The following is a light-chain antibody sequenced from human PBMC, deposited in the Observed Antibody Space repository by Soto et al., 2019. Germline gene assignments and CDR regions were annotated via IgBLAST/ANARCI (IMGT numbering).Light chain of an antibody. V-gene: IGLV6-57*04. J-gene: IGLJ2*01. Sequence: LTQPHSVSGSPGKTITISCTRSSGSIASNYVQWFQQRPGSAPTTVIYEDNRRPSGVPDRFSGSIDRSSNSASLTISGLKTEDEADYYCQSYDSSNVVFGGGTKLTVL. CDR1: SGSIASNY. CDR2: EDN. CDR3: QSYDSSNVV.